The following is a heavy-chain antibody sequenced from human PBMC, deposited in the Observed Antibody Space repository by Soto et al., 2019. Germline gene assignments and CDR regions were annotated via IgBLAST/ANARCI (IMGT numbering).Heavy chain of an antibody. V-gene: IGHV3-23*04. CDR1: GFTFSNYA. J-gene: IGHJ4*01. Sequence: EVQLVDSGGGLVQPGGSLRLSCAASGFTFSNYAMTWVRQGPGKGLEWVSGISGSGGRSYYADSVKGRFTISRDNSKSTLYLQMNSLRAEDTAVYYCAKANFVWSSEQPFYFDYWGHGTLVTVSS. CDR2: ISGSGGRS. D-gene: IGHD3-16*01. CDR3: AKANFVWSSEQPFYFDY.